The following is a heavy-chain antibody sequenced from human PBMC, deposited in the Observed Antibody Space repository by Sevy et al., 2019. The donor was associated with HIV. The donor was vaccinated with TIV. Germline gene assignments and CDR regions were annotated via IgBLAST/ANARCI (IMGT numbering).Heavy chain of an antibody. CDR1: GFTFSSYA. CDR3: AGVKTVGAPFDY. V-gene: IGHV3-30-3*01. J-gene: IGHJ4*02. D-gene: IGHD1-26*01. Sequence: GGSLRLSCAASGFTFSSYAMHWVRQAPGKGLEWVAVISYDGSNKYYADSVKGRFTISRDNSKNTLYLQMNSLRAEDTAVYYCAGVKTVGAPFDYWGQGTLVTVSS. CDR2: ISYDGSNK.